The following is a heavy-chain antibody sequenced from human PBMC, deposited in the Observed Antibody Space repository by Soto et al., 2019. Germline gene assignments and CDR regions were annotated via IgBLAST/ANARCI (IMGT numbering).Heavy chain of an antibody. CDR2: TIARLGSA. D-gene: IGHD3-16*01. Sequence: SLKVSCKASGCTFSSDFISWVRQAPGQGLEWVGWTIARLGSANFAQKFQGRVTIIADRFTSTVCMELSGLTSEDTATYYCARDQDCNNYVYAGSQEPYGMDIWGQATTVTVSS. V-gene: IGHV1-69*08. CDR3: ARDQDCNNYVYAGSQEPYGMDI. J-gene: IGHJ6*02. CDR1: GCTFSSDF.